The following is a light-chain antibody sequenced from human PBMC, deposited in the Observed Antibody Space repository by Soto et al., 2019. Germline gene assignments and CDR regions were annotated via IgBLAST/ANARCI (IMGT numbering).Light chain of an antibody. CDR3: QQYYSIPYT. Sequence: DIVMTQSPDSLAVSLGERATINCKSSQSVLYSSNNKNYLAWYQQKPGQPRKVLSYWASTRESGVPDRFSGSGSGTDFTLTISSLQAEDVAVYYCQQYYSIPYTFGQGTKLEIK. CDR1: QSVLYSSNNKNY. V-gene: IGKV4-1*01. CDR2: WAS. J-gene: IGKJ2*01.